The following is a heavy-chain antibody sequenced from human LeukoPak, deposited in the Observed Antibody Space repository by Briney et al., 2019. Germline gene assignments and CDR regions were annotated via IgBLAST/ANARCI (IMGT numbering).Heavy chain of an antibody. Sequence: ETLSLTCTVSGGSISSYYWSWLRQPPGKGLEWVSAIGGSGDPTYYADSVKGRFTISRDNSKNTVYLQMNSLRAEDTAVYYCAKLSGAFHQWLFDYWGQGTLVTVSS. CDR3: AKLSGAFHQWLFDY. V-gene: IGHV3-23*01. CDR1: GGSISSYY. D-gene: IGHD6-19*01. CDR2: IGGSGDPT. J-gene: IGHJ4*02.